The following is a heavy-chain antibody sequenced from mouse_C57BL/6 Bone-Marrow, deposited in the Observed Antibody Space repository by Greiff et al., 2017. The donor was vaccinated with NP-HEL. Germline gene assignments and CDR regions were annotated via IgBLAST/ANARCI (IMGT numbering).Heavy chain of an antibody. V-gene: IGHV1-50*01. CDR1: GYTFTSYW. J-gene: IGHJ3*01. D-gene: IGHD3-2*02. CDR2: IDPSDSYT. Sequence: QVQLQQPGAELVKPGASVKLSCKASGYTFTSYWMQWVKQRPGQGLEWIGEIDPSDSYTNYNQKFKGKATLTVDTSSSTAYMQLSSLTSEDSAVYYCARDSSGSAWFAYWCQGTLVTVSA. CDR3: ARDSSGSAWFAY.